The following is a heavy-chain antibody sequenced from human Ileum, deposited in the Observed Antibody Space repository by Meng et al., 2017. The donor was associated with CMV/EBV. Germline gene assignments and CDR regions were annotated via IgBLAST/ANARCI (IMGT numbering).Heavy chain of an antibody. D-gene: IGHD1-26*01. CDR3: AHFVGGYYPSRPDY. J-gene: IGHJ4*02. Sequence: QNTLNESGPTLVKPTQNLTLTCSFSGFSPSTSGEGVGWIRQSPGKALEWLALIYRGDDKRYSPSLNSRLTIAKDTSKNEVVLTLTNMGPIDTGTYYCAHFVGGYYPSRPDYWGQGTLVTVSS. CDR1: GFSPSTSGEG. CDR2: IYRGDDK. V-gene: IGHV2-5*02.